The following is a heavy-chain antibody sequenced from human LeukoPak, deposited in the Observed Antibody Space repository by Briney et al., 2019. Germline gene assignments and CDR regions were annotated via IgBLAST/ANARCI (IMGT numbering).Heavy chain of an antibody. CDR3: ATFRARAFDI. CDR2: ISSSSSTI. V-gene: IGHV3-48*01. CDR1: GFTFSSYS. J-gene: IGHJ3*02. Sequence: GGSLRLSCAASGFTFSSYSMNWVRQAPGKGLEWVSYISSSSSTIYYADSVKGRFTISRDNAKNSLYLQMNSLRAEDTAVYYCATFRARAFDIWGRGTMATVSS.